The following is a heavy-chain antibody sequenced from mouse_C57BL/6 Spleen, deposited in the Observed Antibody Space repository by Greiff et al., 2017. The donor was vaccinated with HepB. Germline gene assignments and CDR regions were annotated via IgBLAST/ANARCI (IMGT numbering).Heavy chain of an antibody. J-gene: IGHJ3*01. V-gene: IGHV1-50*01. CDR2: IDPSDSYT. CDR1: GYTFTSYW. D-gene: IGHD1-1*01. CDR3: ARKGLRGFAY. Sequence: VQLQQPGAELVKPGASVKLSCKASGYTFTSYWMQWVKQRPGQGLEWIGEIDPSDSYTNYNQKFKGKATLTVDKSSSTACMQLSSLTSEDSAVYYCARKGLRGFAYWGQGTLVTVSA.